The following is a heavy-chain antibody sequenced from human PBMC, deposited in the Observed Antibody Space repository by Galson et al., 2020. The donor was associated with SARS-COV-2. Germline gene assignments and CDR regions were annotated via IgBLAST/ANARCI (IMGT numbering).Heavy chain of an antibody. CDR2: IDWADDK. CDR3: ARTRRFFPRGFDS. J-gene: IGHJ5*01. V-gene: IGHV2-70*01. Sequence: SGPTLVKPTQALTLTCTFSGFSLTTTGMCVSWIRQPPGKALEWLALIDWADDKYYSTSLKSRLTISKDTPKNQVVLTMTNMDPVDTGTYYCARTRRFFPRGFDSWGPGALVIVSP. D-gene: IGHD3-3*01. CDR1: GFSLTTTGMC.